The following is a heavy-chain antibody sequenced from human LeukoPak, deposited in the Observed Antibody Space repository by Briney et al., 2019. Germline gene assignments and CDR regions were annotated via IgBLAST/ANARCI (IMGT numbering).Heavy chain of an antibody. J-gene: IGHJ5*02. CDR3: TRDLLSNSGEHNWFDP. D-gene: IGHD2/OR15-2a*01. CDR2: IRNKAHGGTT. CDR1: GFTFSNSD. V-gene: IGHV3-49*04. Sequence: GGSLRLSCTASGFTFSNSDMNWVRQAPGKGLEWVSLIRNKAHGGTTEYAASVKGTFSISRDDSKSIAYLQMNSLKTEDTGVYYCTRDLLSNSGEHNWFDPWGQGTLVTVSS.